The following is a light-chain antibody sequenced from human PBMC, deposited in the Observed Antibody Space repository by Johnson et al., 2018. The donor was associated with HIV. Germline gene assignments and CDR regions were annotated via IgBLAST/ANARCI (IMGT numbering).Light chain of an antibody. CDR2: DNN. V-gene: IGLV1-51*01. CDR1: SSNIGNNY. CDR3: GTWDSSLSVYV. J-gene: IGLJ1*01. Sequence: QSVLTQPPSVSAAPGQKVTISCSGSSSNIGNNYVSCHQQLPGTAPKLLIYDNNKRPSGIPDRISGSKSGTSATLGITGLQTGDEADYYCGTWDSSLSVYVFGTGTKVTVL.